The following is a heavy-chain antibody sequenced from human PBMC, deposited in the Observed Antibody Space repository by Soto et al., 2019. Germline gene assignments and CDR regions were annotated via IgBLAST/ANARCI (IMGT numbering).Heavy chain of an antibody. CDR2: ISGSGGST. V-gene: IGHV3-23*01. CDR3: AKGSDSYGYTFDY. J-gene: IGHJ4*02. CDR1: GFTFSSYA. Sequence: GGSLRLSCAASGFTFSSYAMSWVRQAPGKGLEWVSAISGSGGSTYYADSVKGRFTISRDNSKNTLYLQMHSLRAEDTAVYYCAKGSDSYGYTFDYWGQGTLVTVSS. D-gene: IGHD5-18*01.